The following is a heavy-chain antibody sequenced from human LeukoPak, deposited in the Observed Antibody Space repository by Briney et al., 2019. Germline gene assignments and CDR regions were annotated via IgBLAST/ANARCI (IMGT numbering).Heavy chain of an antibody. CDR1: GYTFTSYG. Sequence: GASVKVSCKASGYTFTSYGISWVRQAPGQGLEWMGWISAYSGNTNYAQKLQGRVTMTTDTSTSTAYMELRSLRSDDTAVYYCARDSYNWNDGWFDPWGQGTLVTVSS. CDR2: ISAYSGNT. J-gene: IGHJ5*02. V-gene: IGHV1-18*01. D-gene: IGHD1-20*01. CDR3: ARDSYNWNDGWFDP.